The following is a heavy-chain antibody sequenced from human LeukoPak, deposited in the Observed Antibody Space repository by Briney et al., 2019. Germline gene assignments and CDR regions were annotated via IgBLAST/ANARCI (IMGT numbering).Heavy chain of an antibody. V-gene: IGHV3-48*01. CDR1: GFTFSSFG. CDR3: ARGASSHYYYYYMDV. J-gene: IGHJ6*03. CDR2: ISISSSTI. Sequence: GGSLRLSCAASGFTFSSFGMNWVRQAPGKGLEWISYISISSSTIYYADSVKGRFTISRDNAKNSLYLQMNSLRAEDTAVYYCARGASSHYYYYYMDVWGKGTTVTVSS. D-gene: IGHD6-6*01.